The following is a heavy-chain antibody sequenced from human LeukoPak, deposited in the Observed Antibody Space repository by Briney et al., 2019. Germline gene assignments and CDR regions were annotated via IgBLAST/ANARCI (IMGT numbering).Heavy chain of an antibody. J-gene: IGHJ4*02. D-gene: IGHD3-3*01. CDR3: ARHYDFWSGAFDY. CDR1: GGSISSSSYY. Sequence: SETLSLTCTVSGGSISSSSYYWGWIRQPPGKGLEWIGSIYYSGSTYYNPSLKSRVTISVDTSKNQFSLKLSSVTAADTAVYYCARHYDFWSGAFDYWGQGPRSPSPQ. CDR2: IYYSGST. V-gene: IGHV4-39*01.